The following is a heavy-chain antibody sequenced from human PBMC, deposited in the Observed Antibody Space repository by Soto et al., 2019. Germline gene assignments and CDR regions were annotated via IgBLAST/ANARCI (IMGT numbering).Heavy chain of an antibody. Sequence: GGSLRLSCAASGFTFSSYAMHWVRQAPGKGLEYVSAISSNGGSTYYANSVKGRFTISRDNSKNTLYLQMGSLRAEDMAVYYCARAPAGYSSGWYVWWGQGTLVTVSS. J-gene: IGHJ4*02. CDR3: ARAPAGYSSGWYVW. CDR2: ISSNGGST. CDR1: GFTFSSYA. V-gene: IGHV3-64*01. D-gene: IGHD6-19*01.